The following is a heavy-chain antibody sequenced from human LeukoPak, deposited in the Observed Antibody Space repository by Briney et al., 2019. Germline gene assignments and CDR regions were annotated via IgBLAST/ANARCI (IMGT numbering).Heavy chain of an antibody. D-gene: IGHD5-18*01. CDR1: GFTFSSYE. Sequence: PGGSLRLSCVASGFTFSSYEMNWVRQAPGKGLEWVSYISSSGSTIYYADSVKGRFTISRDNAKNSLYLQMNSLRAEDTAVYYCARPYSYASFDIWGQGTMVTVSS. CDR2: ISSSGSTI. CDR3: ARPYSYASFDI. V-gene: IGHV3-48*03. J-gene: IGHJ3*02.